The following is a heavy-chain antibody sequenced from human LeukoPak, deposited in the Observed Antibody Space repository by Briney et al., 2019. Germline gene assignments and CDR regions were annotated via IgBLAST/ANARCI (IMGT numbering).Heavy chain of an antibody. V-gene: IGHV3-23*01. Sequence: GGSLRLFCAASGFTFRSYGMSSVRQAPGKGLDWVSVVSTRSDAKYYADSVKGRFTVSRDNSKNTLYLQMNSLSAEDTAVYYCAKLRLTGTTDFFDYRGQGTLVTVSS. CDR2: VSTRSDAK. CDR3: AKLRLTGTTDFFDY. D-gene: IGHD1-7*01. J-gene: IGHJ4*02. CDR1: GFTFRSYG.